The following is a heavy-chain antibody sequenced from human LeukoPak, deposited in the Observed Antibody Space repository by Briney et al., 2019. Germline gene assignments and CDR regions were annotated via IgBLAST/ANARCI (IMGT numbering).Heavy chain of an antibody. Sequence: SETLSLTCAVYGGSFSGYYWSWIRQPPGKGLEWIGEINHSGSTNYNPSLKSRVTISVDTSKNQFSLKLSSVTAADTAVYYCARIGYGDGGLWGQGTLGTGSS. D-gene: IGHD4-17*01. CDR2: INHSGST. V-gene: IGHV4-34*01. CDR1: GGSFSGYY. CDR3: ARIGYGDGGL. J-gene: IGHJ4*03.